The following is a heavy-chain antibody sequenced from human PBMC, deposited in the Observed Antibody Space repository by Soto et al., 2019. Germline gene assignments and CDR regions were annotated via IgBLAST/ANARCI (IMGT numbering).Heavy chain of an antibody. D-gene: IGHD3-10*01. V-gene: IGHV3-23*01. J-gene: IGHJ4*02. CDR3: AKDYYGSGSYPWSDY. CDR2: ISGSGGST. CDR1: GFTFSSYA. Sequence: GGSLRLSCAASGFTFSSYAMSWVRQAPGKGLEWVSAISGSGGSTYYADSVKGRFTISRDNSKNTLYLQMNSLRAEDTAVYYCAKDYYGSGSYPWSDYWGQGTLVTVSS.